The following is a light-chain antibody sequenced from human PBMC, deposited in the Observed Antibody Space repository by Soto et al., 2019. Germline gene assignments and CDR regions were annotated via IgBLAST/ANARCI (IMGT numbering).Light chain of an antibody. J-gene: IGKJ1*01. CDR1: QSVGSNY. V-gene: IGKV3-20*01. CDR2: GIS. Sequence: EKMLTQSPGTLSLSPGERVTLSCRASQSVGSNYLAWYQQKPGQAPRLLIYGISNRAAGIPDRFSGSGSGADFTLTISRLEPEDFAVYFCQQYGDSPWTFGQGTKVDIK. CDR3: QQYGDSPWT.